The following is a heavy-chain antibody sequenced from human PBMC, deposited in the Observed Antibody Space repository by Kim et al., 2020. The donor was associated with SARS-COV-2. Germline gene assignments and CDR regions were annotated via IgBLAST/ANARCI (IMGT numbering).Heavy chain of an antibody. CDR2: ISWNSGSI. V-gene: IGHV3-9*01. Sequence: GGSLRLSCAASGFTFDDYAMHWVRQAPGKGLEWVSGISWNSGSIGYADSVKGRFTISRDNAKNSLYLQMNSLRAEDTALYYCAKDATPAIGSGTTDYWGQGTLVTVSS. CDR3: AKDATPAIGSGTTDY. D-gene: IGHD6-19*01. CDR1: GFTFDDYA. J-gene: IGHJ4*02.